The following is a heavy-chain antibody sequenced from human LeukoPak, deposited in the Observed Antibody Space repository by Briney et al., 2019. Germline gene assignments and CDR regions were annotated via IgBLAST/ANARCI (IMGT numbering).Heavy chain of an antibody. CDR2: IYPGDSDT. J-gene: IGHJ4*02. D-gene: IGHD1-26*01. CDR1: GYSFDSYW. CDR3: ARSSGTYRPLDY. V-gene: IGHV5-51*01. Sequence: GESLKISCKGSGYSFDSYWISWVRQMPGKGLEWMGIIYPGDSDTRYSPSSQGQVTISVDKSISTAYLQWSSLKASDTAMYYCARSSGTYRPLDYWGQGTLVTVSS.